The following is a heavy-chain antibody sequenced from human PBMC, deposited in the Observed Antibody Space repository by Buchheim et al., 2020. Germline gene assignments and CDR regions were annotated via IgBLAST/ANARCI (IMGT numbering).Heavy chain of an antibody. CDR1: GFTFSDYY. J-gene: IGHJ6*02. V-gene: IGHV3-11*06. CDR3: ARDLERLFYYGMDV. Sequence: QVQLVESGGGLVKPGGSLRLSCAASGFTFSDYYMSWIRQAPGKGLEWVSYISSSSSYTNYADPVKGRFTISTDTAKTSPHLQMNSLRAEDTAVYYCARDLERLFYYGMDVWGQGTT. CDR2: ISSSSSYT. D-gene: IGHD3-3*01.